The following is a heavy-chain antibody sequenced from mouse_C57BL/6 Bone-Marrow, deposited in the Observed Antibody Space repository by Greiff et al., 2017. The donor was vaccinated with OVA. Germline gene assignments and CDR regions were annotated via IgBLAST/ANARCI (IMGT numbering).Heavy chain of an antibody. J-gene: IGHJ3*01. D-gene: IGHD3-1*01. CDR1: GYTFTSYW. CDR2: IDPSDSYT. V-gene: IGHV1-69*01. Sequence: QVQLKQPGAELVMPGASVKLSCKASGYTFTSYWMHWVKQRPGQGLEWIGEIDPSDSYTNYNQKFKGKSTLTVDKSSSTAYMQLSSLTSEDSAVYYCARGGLRMAYWGQGTLVTVSA. CDR3: ARGGLRMAY.